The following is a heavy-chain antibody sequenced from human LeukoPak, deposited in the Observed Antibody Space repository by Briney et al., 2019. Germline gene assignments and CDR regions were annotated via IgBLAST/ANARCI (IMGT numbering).Heavy chain of an antibody. J-gene: IGHJ4*02. CDR3: ASVAGSYERGYFDY. CDR2: IIPIFGTA. Sequence: SVKVSCKASGYTFPSYDIRWVRQAPGQGLEWMGGIIPIFGTANYAQKFQSRVTITTDQSTSTAYTELSSLRSEDTAVYYCASVAGSYERGYFDYWGQGTLVTVSS. CDR1: GYTFPSYD. D-gene: IGHD1-26*01. V-gene: IGHV1-69*05.